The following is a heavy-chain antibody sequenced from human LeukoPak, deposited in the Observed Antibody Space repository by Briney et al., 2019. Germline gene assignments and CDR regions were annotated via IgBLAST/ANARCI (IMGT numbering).Heavy chain of an antibody. CDR1: GYTFTSYA. Sequence: ASVKVSCKASGYTFTSYAMHWVRQAPGQRLEWTGWINAGNGNTKYSQKFQGRVTITRDTSASTAYMELSSLRSEDTAVYYCARSWQKQWLVDAFDIWGQGTMVTVSS. CDR2: INAGNGNT. V-gene: IGHV1-3*01. D-gene: IGHD6-19*01. J-gene: IGHJ3*02. CDR3: ARSWQKQWLVDAFDI.